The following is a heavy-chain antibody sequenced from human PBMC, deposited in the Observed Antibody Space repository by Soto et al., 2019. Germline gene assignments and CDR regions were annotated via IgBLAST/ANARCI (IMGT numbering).Heavy chain of an antibody. J-gene: IGHJ5*02. CDR2: IYHSGST. Sequence: KPSETLSLTCAVSGGSISSSNWWSWVRQPPGKGLEWIGEIYHSGSTNYNPSLKSRVTISVDKSKNQFSLKLSSVTAADTAVYYCARLXLWFGELFVDPTKNWFDPWGQGTLVT. CDR1: GGSISSSNW. V-gene: IGHV4-4*02. CDR3: ARLXLWFGELFVDPTKNWFDP. D-gene: IGHD3-10*01.